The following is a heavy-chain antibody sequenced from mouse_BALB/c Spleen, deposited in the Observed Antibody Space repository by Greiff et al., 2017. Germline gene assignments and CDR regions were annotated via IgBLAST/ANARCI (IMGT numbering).Heavy chain of an antibody. CDR1: GFDFSRYW. V-gene: IGHV4-1*02. J-gene: IGHJ1*01. CDR3: ARGGGLLRYFDV. CDR2: INPDSSTI. Sequence: EVKLMESGGGLVQPGGSLKLSCAASGFDFSRYWMSWVRQAPGKGLEWIGEINPDSSTINYTPSLKDKFIISRDNAKNTLYLQMSKVRSEDTALYYCARGGGLLRYFDVWGAGTTVTVSS. D-gene: IGHD1-1*01.